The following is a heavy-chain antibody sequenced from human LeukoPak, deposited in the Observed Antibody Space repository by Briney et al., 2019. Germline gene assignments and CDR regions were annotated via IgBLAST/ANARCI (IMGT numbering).Heavy chain of an antibody. CDR3: ARALGYCSSTSCYYYYYMDV. D-gene: IGHD2-2*01. CDR2: MNPNSGNT. Sequence: ASVKVSCKASGYTFTSYDINWVRQATGQGLEWMGWMNPNSGNTGYAQKLQGRVTMTRNTSISTAYMELSSLRSEDTAVYYCARALGYCSSTSCYYYYYMDVWDKGTTVTVSS. V-gene: IGHV1-8*01. CDR1: GYTFTSYD. J-gene: IGHJ6*03.